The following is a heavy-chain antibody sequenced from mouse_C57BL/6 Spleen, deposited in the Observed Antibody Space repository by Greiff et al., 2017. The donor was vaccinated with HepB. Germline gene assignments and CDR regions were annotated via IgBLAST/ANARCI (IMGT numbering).Heavy chain of an antibody. CDR2: IYPGDGDT. CDR3: ARDPSITTVTSGAMDY. Sequence: QVQLQQSGPELVKPGASVKISCKASGYAFSSSWMNWVKQRPGKGLEWIGRIYPGDGDTNYNGKFKGKATLTADKSSSTAYMQLSSLTSEDSAVDYCARDPSITTVTSGAMDYWGQGTSVTVSS. V-gene: IGHV1-82*01. CDR1: GYAFSSSW. D-gene: IGHD1-1*01. J-gene: IGHJ4*01.